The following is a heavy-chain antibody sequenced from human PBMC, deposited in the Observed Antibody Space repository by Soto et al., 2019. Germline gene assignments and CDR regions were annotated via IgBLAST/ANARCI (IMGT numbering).Heavy chain of an antibody. D-gene: IGHD6-13*01. Sequence: PGGSLRLSCAASGFTVSSNYMSWVRQAPGKGLEWVSVIYSGGSTYYADSVKGRFTISRDNSKNTLYLQMNSLRAEDTAVYYCARGRSSSRSYYYYGMDVWGQGTTVTVSS. V-gene: IGHV3-66*01. J-gene: IGHJ6*02. CDR2: IYSGGST. CDR1: GFTVSSNY. CDR3: ARGRSSSRSYYYYGMDV.